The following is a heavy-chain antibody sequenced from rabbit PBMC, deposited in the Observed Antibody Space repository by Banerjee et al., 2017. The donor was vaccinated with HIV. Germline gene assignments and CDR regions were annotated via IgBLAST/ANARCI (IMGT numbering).Heavy chain of an antibody. CDR2: IVAGSSGTT. J-gene: IGHJ4*01. CDR1: GFTLSSSDY. CDR3: ARAGGFENYFNL. D-gene: IGHD1-1*01. V-gene: IGHV1S45*01. Sequence: QEQLVESGGGLVQPEGSLTLTCKASGFTLSSSDYMCWVRQAPGKGLEWIGCIVAGSSGTTYYASWAKGLFTISKTSSTTVTLQMTSLTAADTATYFCARAGGFENYFNLWGPGTLVTVS.